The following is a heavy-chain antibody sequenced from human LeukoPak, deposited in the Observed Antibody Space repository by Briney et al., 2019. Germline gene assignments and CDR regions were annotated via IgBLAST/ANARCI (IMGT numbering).Heavy chain of an antibody. CDR3: ASSISRVGWFDP. Sequence: PSQTLSLTCTVSGGSISSGGYYWSWIRQPPGKGLEWIGEINHSGSTNYNPSLKSRVTISVDTSKNQFSLKLSSVTAADTAVYYCASSISRVGWFDPWGQGTLVTVSS. CDR1: GGSISSGGYY. J-gene: IGHJ5*02. CDR2: INHSGST. V-gene: IGHV4-30-2*01. D-gene: IGHD6-13*01.